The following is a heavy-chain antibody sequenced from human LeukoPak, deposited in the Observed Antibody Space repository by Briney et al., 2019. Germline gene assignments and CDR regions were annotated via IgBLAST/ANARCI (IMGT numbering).Heavy chain of an antibody. CDR3: AKYRGSNYYNWHMDV. J-gene: IGHJ6*03. V-gene: IGHV3-74*01. CDR1: GFTFSSYW. Sequence: LPGGSLRLSCVASGFTFSSYWMHWVRQDPRKGLVWVSRINGDGRNINYADSVRGRFTISRDNSKNTLYLQMNSLRAEDTAVYYCAKYRGSNYYNWHMDVWGKGTTVTVSS. D-gene: IGHD1-26*01. CDR2: INGDGRNI.